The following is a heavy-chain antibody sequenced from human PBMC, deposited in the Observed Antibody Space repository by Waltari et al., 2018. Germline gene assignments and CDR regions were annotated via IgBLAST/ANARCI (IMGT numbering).Heavy chain of an antibody. Sequence: QLQLQESGPGLVKPSETLSLTCTVSSGSISSSSYYWGWIRQPPGKGLEWIGSIFYSGITYYNPSRKSRVTISVDTSKNQFSLKLSSVTAADTADYYCARQVDMVPYYFDYWGQGTLVTVSS. D-gene: IGHD5-12*01. CDR3: ARQVDMVPYYFDY. V-gene: IGHV4-39*01. J-gene: IGHJ4*02. CDR1: SGSISSSSYY. CDR2: IFYSGIT.